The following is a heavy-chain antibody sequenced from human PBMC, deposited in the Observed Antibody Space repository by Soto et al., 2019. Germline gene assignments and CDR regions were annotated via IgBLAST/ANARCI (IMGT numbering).Heavy chain of an antibody. J-gene: IGHJ4*02. D-gene: IGHD3-10*01. CDR3: AKRVGGDGWAPGY. CDR1: GLTFSNNA. Sequence: GGSLRLSCAASGLTFSNNAMHWVRQPPGKGLEWVAAIPYDGSNKYYADSVKGRFTISRDNSKNTLYLQMNSLRAEDTAVYYCAKRVGGDGWAPGYWGQGTLVTVSS. V-gene: IGHV3-30*18. CDR2: IPYDGSNK.